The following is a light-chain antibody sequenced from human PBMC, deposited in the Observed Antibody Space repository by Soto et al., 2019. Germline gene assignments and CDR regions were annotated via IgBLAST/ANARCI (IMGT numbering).Light chain of an antibody. Sequence: DIQMTQSPSTLSAAVGDRVSITCLASQNISTWLAWYQQKPGRAPKLLIYDASSLESGVPSRFSGSGSGTEFTLSITSLQPDDFATYFCQQYYTYTWTFGQGTKVDI. CDR2: DAS. J-gene: IGKJ1*01. CDR3: QQYYTYTWT. CDR1: QNISTW. V-gene: IGKV1-5*01.